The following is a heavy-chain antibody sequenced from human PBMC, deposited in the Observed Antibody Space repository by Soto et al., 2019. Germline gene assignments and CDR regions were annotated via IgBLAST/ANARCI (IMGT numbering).Heavy chain of an antibody. Sequence: EVQLVESGGGLVQPGGSLRLSCAASGFTFSSYSMNWVRQAPGKGLEWVSYISSSSSTIYYADSVKGRFTISSDNAKNSLYLQMNSLRAEDTAVYYCARGSSSWYLDYWGQGTLVTVSS. CDR1: GFTFSSYS. CDR3: ARGSSSWYLDY. J-gene: IGHJ4*02. V-gene: IGHV3-48*01. CDR2: ISSSSSTI. D-gene: IGHD6-13*01.